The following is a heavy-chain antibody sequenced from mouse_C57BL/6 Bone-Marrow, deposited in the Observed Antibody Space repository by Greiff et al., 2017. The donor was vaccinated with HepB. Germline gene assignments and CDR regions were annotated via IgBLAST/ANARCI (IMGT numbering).Heavy chain of an antibody. Sequence: QVQLQQSGAELVKPGASVKMSCKASGYTFTSYWITWVKQRPGQGLEWIGDIYPGSGSTNYNEKFKSKATLTVDTSSSTAYMQLSSLTSEDSAVYYCAREKLYDYEGLFDYWGQGTTLTVSS. CDR3: AREKLYDYEGLFDY. J-gene: IGHJ2*01. CDR2: IYPGSGST. V-gene: IGHV1-55*01. CDR1: GYTFTSYW. D-gene: IGHD2-4*01.